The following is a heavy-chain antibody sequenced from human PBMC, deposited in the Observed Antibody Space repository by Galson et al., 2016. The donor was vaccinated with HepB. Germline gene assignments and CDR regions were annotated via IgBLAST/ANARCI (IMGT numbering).Heavy chain of an antibody. D-gene: IGHD2-21*02. J-gene: IGHJ5*02. Sequence: SLRLSCAVSGFTFSSYGMHWVRQAPGKGLEWVAVISDDGSSKYYVPSVKGRFSISRDNSKDMLYLQMDSLRPEDTAVYSCAKSRHATPIDFIFNRWGQGTLVTVSS. CDR1: GFTFSSYG. CDR3: AKSRHATPIDFIFNR. CDR2: ISDDGSSK. V-gene: IGHV3-30*18.